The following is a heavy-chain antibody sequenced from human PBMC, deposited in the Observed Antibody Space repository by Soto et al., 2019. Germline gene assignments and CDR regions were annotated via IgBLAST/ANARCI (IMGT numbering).Heavy chain of an antibody. J-gene: IGHJ5*02. D-gene: IGHD6-13*01. Sequence: QVQLVESGGGVVQPGRSLRLSCAASGFTFSSYGMHWVRQAPGKGLEWVAVIWYDGSNKYYADSVKGRFTISRDNXKXXRYLQRNSRRAEDTAVYYCASEVRVAVAGTSWFDPWGQGTLVTVSS. CDR3: ASEVRVAVAGTSWFDP. CDR1: GFTFSSYG. CDR2: IWYDGSNK. V-gene: IGHV3-33*01.